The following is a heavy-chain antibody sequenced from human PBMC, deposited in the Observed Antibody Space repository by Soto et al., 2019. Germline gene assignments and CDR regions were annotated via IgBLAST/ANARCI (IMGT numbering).Heavy chain of an antibody. CDR3: ARLGDSLIHREPWAPVAPLDY. CDR1: GYSFSRYW. CDR2: IYPGDSDT. D-gene: IGHD3-16*01. J-gene: IGHJ4*02. Sequence: EVQLVQSGAEVKKPGESLKMSCKGSGYSFSRYWIAWVRQMPGEGLEFMGIIYPGDSDTRYSPSFQGQVTISADKSISTAYLQWSSLKASDTATYYCARLGDSLIHREPWAPVAPLDYWGQGSLVTVSS. V-gene: IGHV5-51*01.